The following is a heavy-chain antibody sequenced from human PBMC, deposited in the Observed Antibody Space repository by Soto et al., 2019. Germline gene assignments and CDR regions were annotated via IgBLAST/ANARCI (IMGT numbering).Heavy chain of an antibody. D-gene: IGHD1-1*01. CDR2: ISGRGDTT. CDR1: GFTFSGAA. J-gene: IGHJ4*02. CDR3: AARTLPVPGASHY. V-gene: IGHV3-23*01. Sequence: EVQVLESGGGMVQPGESLRLSCSASGFTFSGAAMSWVRQAPGKGLEWISGISGRGDTTFYAASVKGRFNISRDNSSNTLYLQMNIRRDGDTAVYFGAARTLPVPGASHYWGQGTSVTVS.